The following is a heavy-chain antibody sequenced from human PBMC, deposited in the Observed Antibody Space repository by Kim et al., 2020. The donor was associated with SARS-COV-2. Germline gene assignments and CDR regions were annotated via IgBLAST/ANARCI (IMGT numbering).Heavy chain of an antibody. D-gene: IGHD2-15*01. CDR3: AKSDAWAIACYDEDC. CDR1: GFTLSNSA. V-gene: IGHV3-23*01. CDR2: INDPGNKI. Sequence: GGSLRLSCTISGFTLSNSAMSWVRQLPGKGLEWVCAINDPGNKIGCADSVKGRFTLSRDNAKNSLYLQMNSLRAEDTALYYCAKSDAWAIACYDEDCWG. J-gene: IGHJ1*01.